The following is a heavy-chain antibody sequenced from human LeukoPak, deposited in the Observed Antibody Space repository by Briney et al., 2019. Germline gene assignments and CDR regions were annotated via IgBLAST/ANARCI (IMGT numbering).Heavy chain of an antibody. V-gene: IGHV2-5*02. CDR3: AHRRYSSGWYLVGGFDY. D-gene: IGHD6-19*01. Sequence: SGPTLVKPTQTLTLTCTFSGFSLSTSGVGVGWIRQPPGKALEWLALIYWDDDRRYSPSLKSRLTITKDTSKNQVVLTMTNMDPVDTATYYCAHRRYSSGWYLVGGFDYWGQGALVTVSS. J-gene: IGHJ4*02. CDR1: GFSLSTSGVG. CDR2: IYWDDDR.